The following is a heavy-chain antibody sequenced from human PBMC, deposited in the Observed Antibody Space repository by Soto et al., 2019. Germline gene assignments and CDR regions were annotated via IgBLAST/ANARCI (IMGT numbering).Heavy chain of an antibody. CDR2: IYFTGST. D-gene: IGHD1-26*01. J-gene: IGHJ4*02. CDR1: DGSINNYH. Sequence: QVQLQESGPGPVKPSETLSLTCTVSDGSINNYHWSWIRQPPGEGLEWIGYIYFTGSTNYNPSLNSRVTMSVDTSKNQFSLKLSSVTAADTAMYYCARMLRSGALDYWGQGSLVTVSS. V-gene: IGHV4-59*01. CDR3: ARMLRSGALDY.